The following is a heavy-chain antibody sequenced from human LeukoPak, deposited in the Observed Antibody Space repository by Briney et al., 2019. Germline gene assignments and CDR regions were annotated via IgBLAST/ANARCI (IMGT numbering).Heavy chain of an antibody. V-gene: IGHV3-30*02. J-gene: IGHJ6*03. CDR3: ARDSSSSIHPYYYYMDV. Sequence: GGSLRLSCAASGFTFSSYGMHWVRQAPGKGLEWGAFIRYDGSNKYYADSVKGRFTISRDNSKNTLYLQMNSLRAEDTAVYYCARDSSSSIHPYYYYMDVWGKGTTVTVSS. CDR2: IRYDGSNK. CDR1: GFTFSSYG. D-gene: IGHD6-6*01.